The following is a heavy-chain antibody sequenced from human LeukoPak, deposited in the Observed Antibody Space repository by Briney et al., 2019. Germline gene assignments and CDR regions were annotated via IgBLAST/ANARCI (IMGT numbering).Heavy chain of an antibody. CDR2: IYTSGST. D-gene: IGHD3-3*01. J-gene: IGHJ6*03. CDR1: GGSISSYY. V-gene: IGHV4-4*07. Sequence: PSETLSLTCTVSGGSISSYYWSWLRQPAGKGLEWIGRIYTSGSTNYNPSLKSRVTMSVDTSKNQFSLKLSSVTAADTAVYYCARECGAPTWNYDFWSGYSDYYYYYMDVWGKGTTVTVSS. CDR3: ARECGAPTWNYDFWSGYSDYYYYYMDV.